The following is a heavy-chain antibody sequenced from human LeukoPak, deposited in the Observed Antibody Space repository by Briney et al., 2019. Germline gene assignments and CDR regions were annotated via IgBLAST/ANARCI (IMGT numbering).Heavy chain of an antibody. Sequence: GGSLRLSCAASGFTFRVYWMSWVRQAPGKGLEWVANIKQDGSEKYYVDSVKGRFTISRDNAKNSLYLQMNSLRAEDTAVYYCARSRWGANSFFDYWGQGTLVTVSS. CDR2: IKQDGSEK. J-gene: IGHJ4*02. CDR3: ARSRWGANSFFDY. CDR1: GFTFRVYW. D-gene: IGHD1-26*01. V-gene: IGHV3-7*01.